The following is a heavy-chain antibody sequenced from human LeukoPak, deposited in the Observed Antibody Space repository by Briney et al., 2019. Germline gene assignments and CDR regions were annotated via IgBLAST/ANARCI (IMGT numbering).Heavy chain of an antibody. Sequence: PSETLSLTCTVSGGSISSYYWSWIRQPAGKGLEWIWRIYSSGSTTYNPSLKRRVTMSVDTPKNQFSLKVTSGTAADTAGFYCARDSGTTGDVKFDTWGQGTLVTVSS. CDR2: IYSSGST. J-gene: IGHJ5*02. V-gene: IGHV4-4*07. CDR3: ARDSGTTGDVKFDT. D-gene: IGHD3-10*01. CDR1: GGSISSYY.